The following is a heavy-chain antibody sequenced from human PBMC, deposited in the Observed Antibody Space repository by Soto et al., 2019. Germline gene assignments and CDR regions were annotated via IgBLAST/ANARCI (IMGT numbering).Heavy chain of an antibody. D-gene: IGHD5-18*01. J-gene: IGHJ4*02. CDR3: ARSRGYSYGYAFDY. Sequence: QVTLKESGPVLVKPTETLTLTCTVSGFSLSNARMGVSWIRQPPGKALEWLAHIFSNDEKSYSTSLKSRLTISKDTSKRQVVLTMTNMDPVDTATYYCARSRGYSYGYAFDYWGQGTLVTVSS. CDR1: GFSLSNARMG. CDR2: IFSNDEK. V-gene: IGHV2-26*01.